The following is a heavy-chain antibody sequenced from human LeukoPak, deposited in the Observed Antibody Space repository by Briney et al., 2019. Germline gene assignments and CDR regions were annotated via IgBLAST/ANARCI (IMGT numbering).Heavy chain of an antibody. CDR2: IYYRGST. J-gene: IGHJ4*02. D-gene: IGHD6-13*01. Sequence: SETLSLTCTVSGGSISSYYWSWIRQPPGKGLEWIGYIYYRGSTNYNPSLKSRVTISVDTSKNQFSLKLSSVTAADTAVYYCASGSSSWSYYFDYWGQGTLVTVSS. CDR1: GGSISSYY. CDR3: ASGSSSWSYYFDY. V-gene: IGHV4-59*01.